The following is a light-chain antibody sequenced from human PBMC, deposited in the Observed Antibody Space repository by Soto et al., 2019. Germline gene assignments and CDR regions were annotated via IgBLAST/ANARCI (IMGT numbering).Light chain of an antibody. J-gene: IGKJ5*01. V-gene: IGKV3-15*01. CDR1: QSVSSN. Sequence: EIVMTQSPATLYVSPGERATLSCRASQSVSSNLAWYQQKPGQAPRLLIYGASTRATGIPARFSGSGSGTEFTLTISSLQSEDFAVYYCQQYNNWPPGTFGQGTRLEI. CDR2: GAS. CDR3: QQYNNWPPGT.